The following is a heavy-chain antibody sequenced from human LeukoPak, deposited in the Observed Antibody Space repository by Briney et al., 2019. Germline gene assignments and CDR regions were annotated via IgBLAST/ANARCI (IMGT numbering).Heavy chain of an antibody. CDR3: AELGITMIGGV. D-gene: IGHD3-10*02. CDR2: ISSSGSTI. CDR1: GFTFSSYE. Sequence: GGSLRLSCAASGFTFSSYEMTWVRQAPGKGLEWVSYISSSGSTIYYADSVKGRFTISRDNAKNSRYLQMNSLRAEDTAVYYCAELGITMIGGVWGKGTTVTISS. J-gene: IGHJ6*04. V-gene: IGHV3-48*03.